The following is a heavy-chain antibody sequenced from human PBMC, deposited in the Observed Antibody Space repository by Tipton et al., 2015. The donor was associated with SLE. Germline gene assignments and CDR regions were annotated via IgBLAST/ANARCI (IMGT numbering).Heavy chain of an antibody. CDR3: ARDRGYDSSGYIDY. Sequence: SLRLSCAASGFNFSIYSMNWVRQAPGKGLEWVSSISSSSTYIYYADSVKGRFTMSRDDAKNSLYLQMNTLRAEDTAVYYCARDRGYDSSGYIDYWGQGTLVTVSS. D-gene: IGHD3-22*01. V-gene: IGHV3-21*01. CDR1: GFNFSIYS. CDR2: ISSSSTYI. J-gene: IGHJ4*02.